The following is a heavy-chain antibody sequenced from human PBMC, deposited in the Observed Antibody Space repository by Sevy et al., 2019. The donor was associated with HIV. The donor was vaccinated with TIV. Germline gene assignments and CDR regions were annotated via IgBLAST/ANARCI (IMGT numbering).Heavy chain of an antibody. CDR3: ARDRAPIAARYYYYGMDV. Sequence: GESLKISCVASGFTFSSYAMHWVRQAPGKGLEWVAVISYDGSNKYYADSVKGRFTISRDNSKNTLYLQMNSLRAEDTAVYYCARDRAPIAARYYYYGMDVWGQGTTVTVSS. CDR1: GFTFSSYA. J-gene: IGHJ6*02. D-gene: IGHD6-6*01. V-gene: IGHV3-30*04. CDR2: ISYDGSNK.